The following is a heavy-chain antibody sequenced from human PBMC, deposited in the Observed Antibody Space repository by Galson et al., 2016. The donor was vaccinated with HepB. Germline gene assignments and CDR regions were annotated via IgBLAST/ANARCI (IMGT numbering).Heavy chain of an antibody. J-gene: IGHJ4*02. CDR2: ISSSGSTI. Sequence: GLEWVSHISSSGSTIYYADSVKGRFTVSRDNAKNSVYLHMISLTPEDTAVYYCARGASGSPRLARVNFDYWGQGALVTVSS. CDR3: ARGASGSPRLARVNFDY. V-gene: IGHV3-11*01. D-gene: IGHD6-6*01.